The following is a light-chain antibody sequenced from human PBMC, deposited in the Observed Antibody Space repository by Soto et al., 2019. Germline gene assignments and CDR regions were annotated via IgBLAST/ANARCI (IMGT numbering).Light chain of an antibody. V-gene: IGLV2-8*01. J-gene: IGLJ1*01. CDR2: EVS. CDR1: SSDVGGYNS. CDR3: SSYAGYNNIYV. Sequence: QSALTQPPSASGSPGQSVSISCTGTSSDVGGYNSVSWYQHHPGKAPKLMIYEVSKRPSGVPDRFSGSKSGNTASLTVSGPQTEDEADYYCSSYAGYNNIYVFGTGTKVTVL.